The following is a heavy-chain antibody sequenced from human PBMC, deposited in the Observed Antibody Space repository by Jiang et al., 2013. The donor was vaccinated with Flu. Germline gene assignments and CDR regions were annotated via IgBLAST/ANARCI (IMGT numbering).Heavy chain of an antibody. CDR1: SYG. V-gene: IGHV1-18*01. CDR3: ARDQGYYDSSGYYPDAFDI. CDR2: ISAYNGNT. J-gene: IGHJ3*02. Sequence: SYGISWVRQAPGQGLEWMGWISAYNGNTNYAQKLQGRVTMTTDTSTSTAYMELRSLRSDDTAVYYCARDQGYYDSSGYYPDAFDIWGQGTMVTVSS. D-gene: IGHD3-22*01.